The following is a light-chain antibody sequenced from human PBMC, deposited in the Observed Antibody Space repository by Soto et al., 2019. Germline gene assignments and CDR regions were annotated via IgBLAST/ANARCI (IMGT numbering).Light chain of an antibody. CDR2: DVS. Sequence: EIVLTQSPGTLSLSPGDRATLSCRASQTITTKFFAWYQQKPGQAPRLLIYDVSTRATGVPDRFSGSGSGTDFTLTISRLEPEDFAVYYCQQYGVSPPFTFGPGTRVDV. CDR1: QTITTKF. J-gene: IGKJ3*01. CDR3: QQYGVSPPFT. V-gene: IGKV3-20*01.